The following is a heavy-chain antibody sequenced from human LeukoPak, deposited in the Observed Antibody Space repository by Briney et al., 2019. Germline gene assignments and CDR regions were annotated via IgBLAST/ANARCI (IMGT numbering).Heavy chain of an antibody. V-gene: IGHV4-59*01. CDR1: GGSISSYY. J-gene: IGHJ3*02. CDR3: ARGLLDGYTHPAAFDI. CDR2: IYYSGST. Sequence: SETLSLTCTVSGGSISSYYWSWIRQPPGKGLEWVGYIYYSGSTNYNPSLKSRVTISVDTSKNQFSLKLSSVTAADTAVYYCARGLLDGYTHPAAFDIWGQGTMVTVSS. D-gene: IGHD5-24*01.